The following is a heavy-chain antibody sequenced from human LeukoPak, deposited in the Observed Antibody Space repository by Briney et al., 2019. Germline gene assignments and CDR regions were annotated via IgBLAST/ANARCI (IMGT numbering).Heavy chain of an antibody. CDR2: INPNSGGT. D-gene: IGHD1-26*01. CDR3: ARESYEVWVTTHLGIDY. J-gene: IGHJ4*02. Sequence: ASVKVSCKASGYTFTGYYMHWVRQAPGQGLEWMGWINPNSGGTNYAQKFQGRVTMTRDTSISTAYMELSRLRSDDTAVYYCARESYEVWVTTHLGIDYWGQGTLVTVSS. CDR1: GYTFTGYY. V-gene: IGHV1-2*02.